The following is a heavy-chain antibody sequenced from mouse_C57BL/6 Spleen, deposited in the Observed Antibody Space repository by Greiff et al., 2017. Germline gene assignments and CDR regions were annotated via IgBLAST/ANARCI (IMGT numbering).Heavy chain of an antibody. CDR3: TRSNWDDAMDY. CDR1: GYTFTDYE. CDR2: IDPETGGT. J-gene: IGHJ4*01. Sequence: QVQLQQSGAELVRPGASVTLSCKASGYTFTDYEMHWVKQTPVHGLEWIGAIDPETGGTAYNQKFKGKAILTADKSSSTAYMELRSLTSEDSAVDYCTRSNWDDAMDYWGQGTSVTVSS. D-gene: IGHD4-1*01. V-gene: IGHV1-15*01.